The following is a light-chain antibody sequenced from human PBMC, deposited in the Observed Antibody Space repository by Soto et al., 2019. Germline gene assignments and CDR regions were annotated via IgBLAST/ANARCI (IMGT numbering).Light chain of an antibody. J-gene: IGKJ1*01. Sequence: DIVMTQSPDSLAVSLGERATINCKSSQSVLYGSSNKNYLAWYQQKPGQPPKLLINWASTRESGVPDRFSGSGSGTDFTLTINSLQAEDVAVYYCQQYYSTPPLFGQGTKVEIK. CDR2: WAS. CDR1: QSVLYGSSNKNY. CDR3: QQYYSTPPL. V-gene: IGKV4-1*01.